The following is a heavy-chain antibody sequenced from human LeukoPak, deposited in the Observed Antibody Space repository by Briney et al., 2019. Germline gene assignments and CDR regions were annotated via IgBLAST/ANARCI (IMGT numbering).Heavy chain of an antibody. Sequence: GGSLRLSCAASGFIFDDYAMHWVRQAPGKGLEWVSGISWNSNTIGYADSVKGRFTISRDNAKNSLYLQMNSLRAEDTAVYYCAELGITMIGGVWGKGTTVTISS. D-gene: IGHD3-10*02. CDR2: ISWNSNTI. CDR3: AELGITMIGGV. CDR1: GFIFDDYA. V-gene: IGHV3-9*01. J-gene: IGHJ6*04.